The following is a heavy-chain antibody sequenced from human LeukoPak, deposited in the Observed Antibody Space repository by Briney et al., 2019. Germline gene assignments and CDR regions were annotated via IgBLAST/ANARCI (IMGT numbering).Heavy chain of an antibody. CDR3: ARGRVSSSTWYSTYYYYFYMDV. CDR1: DDSITMYY. D-gene: IGHD1-1*01. CDR2: VDHTGST. Sequence: SETLSLTCTVSDDSITMYYWTWIRQPPGKGLEWIGYVDHTGSTSFNPSLNGRVSISRDTSKNLFSLRLRSVTAADTAVYFCARGRVSSSTWYSTYYYYFYMDVWGKGTTVTVSS. V-gene: IGHV4-59*01. J-gene: IGHJ6*03.